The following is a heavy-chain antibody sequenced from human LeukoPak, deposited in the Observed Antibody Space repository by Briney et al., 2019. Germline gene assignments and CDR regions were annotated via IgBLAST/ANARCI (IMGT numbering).Heavy chain of an antibody. D-gene: IGHD5-18*01. CDR3: AAAPSPDVDTAMVYYYGMDV. V-gene: IGHV3-23*01. Sequence: PGGSLRLSCAASGFTFGSYAMSWVRQAPGKGLEWVSAISGSGGSTYYADSVKGRFTISRDNSKNTLYLQMNSLRAEDTAVYYCAAAPSPDVDTAMVYYYGMDVWGQGTTVTVSS. CDR2: ISGSGGST. J-gene: IGHJ6*02. CDR1: GFTFGSYA.